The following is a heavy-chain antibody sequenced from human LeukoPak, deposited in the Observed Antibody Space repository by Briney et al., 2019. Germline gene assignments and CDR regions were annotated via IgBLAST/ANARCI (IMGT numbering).Heavy chain of an antibody. V-gene: IGHV5-10-1*01. CDR3: ARHVIRFLEWGEDV. D-gene: IGHD3-3*01. CDR1: GYRFTSYW. CDR2: IDPSDSYT. Sequence: GESLKISCKGSGYRFTSYWIGWVRQMPGKGLEWMGRIDPSDSYTNYSPSFQGHVTISADKSISTAYLQWSSLKASDTAMYYCARHVIRFLEWGEDVWGQGTTVTVSS. J-gene: IGHJ6*02.